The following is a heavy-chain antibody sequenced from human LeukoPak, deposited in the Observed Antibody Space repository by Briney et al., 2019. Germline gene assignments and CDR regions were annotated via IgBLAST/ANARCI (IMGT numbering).Heavy chain of an antibody. D-gene: IGHD5-18*01. V-gene: IGHV4-59*01. CDR1: GGSISSYY. CDR2: IYYSGST. Sequence: PSETLSLTCTVSGGSISSYYWSWIRQPPGKGLEWIGYIYYSGSTNYNPSLKSRVTISVDTSKNQFSLKLSSVTAADTAVYYCARDQYSYGYEDWFDPWGQGTLVTVSS. J-gene: IGHJ5*02. CDR3: ARDQYSYGYEDWFDP.